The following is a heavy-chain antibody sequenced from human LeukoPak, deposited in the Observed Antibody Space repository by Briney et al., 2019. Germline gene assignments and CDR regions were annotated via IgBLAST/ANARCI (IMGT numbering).Heavy chain of an antibody. CDR3: AKDRHLFGTGSYYYFDL. Sequence: GRSLRLSCASSGFTFSSNNMHWVRQAPGMGLEWVAAIWYDGTNKYYADSVKGRFTISRDNSKNTLFLQMSSLRAEDTAVYYCAKDRHLFGTGSYYYFDLWGQGTLVTASS. D-gene: IGHD1-26*01. V-gene: IGHV3-33*03. J-gene: IGHJ4*02. CDR2: IWYDGTNK. CDR1: GFTFSSNN.